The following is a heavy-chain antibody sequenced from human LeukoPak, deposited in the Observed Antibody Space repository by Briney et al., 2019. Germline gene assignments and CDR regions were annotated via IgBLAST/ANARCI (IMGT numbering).Heavy chain of an antibody. D-gene: IGHD1-1*01. CDR2: IYRGGST. Sequence: PGGSLRLSCAASGFTFSSYSMNWVRQAPGKGLEWVSTIYRGGSTYYADSVKGRFTISRDNSKNTVYLQINTLRVEDTAVYYCARGGLETAVKYFFDYWGQGTLITVSS. J-gene: IGHJ4*02. CDR3: ARGGLETAVKYFFDY. CDR1: GFTFSSYS. V-gene: IGHV3-66*01.